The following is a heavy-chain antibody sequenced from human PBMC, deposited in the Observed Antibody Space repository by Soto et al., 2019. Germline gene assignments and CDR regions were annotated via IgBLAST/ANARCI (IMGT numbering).Heavy chain of an antibody. CDR1: GGSISSSSYY. J-gene: IGHJ3*02. D-gene: IGHD4-17*01. CDR2: IYYSGST. Sequence: SETLSLTCTVSGGSISSSSYYWGLIRQPPGKGLERIGSIYYSGSTYYNPSLKSRVTISVDTSKNQFSLKLSSVTAADTAVYYCARPRERSTVTTKEDAFDIWGQGTMVTVSS. V-gene: IGHV4-39*01. CDR3: ARPRERSTVTTKEDAFDI.